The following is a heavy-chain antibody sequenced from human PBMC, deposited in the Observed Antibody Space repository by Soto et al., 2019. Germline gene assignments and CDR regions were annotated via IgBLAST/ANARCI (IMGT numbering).Heavy chain of an antibody. V-gene: IGHV3-64*01. D-gene: IGHD6-13*01. Sequence: GGSLRLSCAASGFTFSNYEMHWVRQAPGKGLEYVSGISNNGAHTDYAKSVKGRFTISRDNSENTLYLQMGSLRAEDMALYYCARQGYGSRWPNVYMDVWGKGTTVTVSS. J-gene: IGHJ6*03. CDR3: ARQGYGSRWPNVYMDV. CDR2: ISNNGAHT. CDR1: GFTFSNYE.